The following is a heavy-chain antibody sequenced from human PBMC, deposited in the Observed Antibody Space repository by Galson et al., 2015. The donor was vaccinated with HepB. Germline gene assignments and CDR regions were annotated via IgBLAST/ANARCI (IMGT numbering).Heavy chain of an antibody. D-gene: IGHD1-26*01. CDR3: VRDGIRVFDY. CDR1: GDSVSNNHAA. V-gene: IGHV6-1*01. J-gene: IGHJ4*02. Sequence: CAISGDSVSNNHAAWNWIRQSPSRGLEWLGRTYYRSKWYNDYAVSVKSRITINPDTSKNQFSLQLNSMTPEDTAVYYCVRDGIRVFDYWGQGTQVTVS. CDR2: TYYRSKWYN.